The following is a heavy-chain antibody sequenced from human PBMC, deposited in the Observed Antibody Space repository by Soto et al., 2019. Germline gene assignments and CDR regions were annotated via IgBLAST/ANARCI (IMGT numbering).Heavy chain of an antibody. Sequence: PSETLSLTCTVSGGSVSSGSYYWSWIRQPPGKGLEWIGYIYYSGGTNYNPSLKSRVTISVDTSKNQFSLKLSSVTAADTAVYYCARSEYSSGWYFYFDYWGQGTLVTVSS. V-gene: IGHV4-61*01. D-gene: IGHD6-19*01. J-gene: IGHJ4*02. CDR1: GGSVSSGSYY. CDR2: IYYSGGT. CDR3: ARSEYSSGWYFYFDY.